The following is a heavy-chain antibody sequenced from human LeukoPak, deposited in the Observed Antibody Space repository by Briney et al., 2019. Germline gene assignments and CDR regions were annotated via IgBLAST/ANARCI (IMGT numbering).Heavy chain of an antibody. J-gene: IGHJ4*02. Sequence: ASVKVSCKASGYSFTSNYIHWVRQAPGQGLEWMGWINTNTGNPTYAQGFTGRFVFSLDTSVSTAYLQISSLKAEDTAVYYCARDPEMYSSSWYGLEDWGQGTLVTVSS. V-gene: IGHV7-4-1*02. CDR2: INTNTGNP. CDR3: ARDPEMYSSSWYGLED. CDR1: GYSFTSNY. D-gene: IGHD6-13*01.